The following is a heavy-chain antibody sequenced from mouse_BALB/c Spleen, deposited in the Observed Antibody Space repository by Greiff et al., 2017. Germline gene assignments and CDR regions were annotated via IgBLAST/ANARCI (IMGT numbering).Heavy chain of an antibody. V-gene: IGHV1-82*01. Sequence: VQLQQSGPELVKPGASVKISCKASGYAFSSSWMNWVKQRPGQGLEWIGRIYPGDGDTNYNGKFKGKATLTADKSSSTAYMQLSSLTSVDSAVYFCAKITWFAYWGQGTLVTVSA. CDR2: IYPGDGDT. J-gene: IGHJ3*01. CDR1: GYAFSSSW. CDR3: AKITWFAY.